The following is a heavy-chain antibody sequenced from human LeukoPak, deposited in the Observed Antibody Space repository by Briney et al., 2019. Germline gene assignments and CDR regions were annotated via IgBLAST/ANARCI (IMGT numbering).Heavy chain of an antibody. D-gene: IGHD3-22*01. V-gene: IGHV3-23*01. CDR3: AREITMIVVVITRLFDY. CDR1: GFTFSSYA. CDR2: ISGSGGST. J-gene: IGHJ4*02. Sequence: GGSLRLSCAASGFTFSSYAMSWVRQAPGKGLEWVSAISGSGGSTYYADSVRGRFTISRDNSKNTLYLQMNSLRAEDTAVYYCAREITMIVVVITRLFDYWGQGTLVTVSS.